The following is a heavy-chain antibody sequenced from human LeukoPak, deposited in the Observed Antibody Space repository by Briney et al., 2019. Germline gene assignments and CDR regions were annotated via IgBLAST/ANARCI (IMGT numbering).Heavy chain of an antibody. D-gene: IGHD2-2*02. CDR2: IYHSGSA. CDR3: VRYCSSTTCYTRAVDY. V-gene: IGHV4-38-2*02. J-gene: IGHJ4*02. CDR1: GYSITSGYN. Sequence: PSETLSLTCTVSGYSITSGYNWAWIRQPPGKVLEWIGSIYHSGSAYYNPSLKSRVTTSVDTSKNQFSLQLSSVTAADTAVYYCVRYCSSTTCYTRAVDYWGQGTLVTVSS.